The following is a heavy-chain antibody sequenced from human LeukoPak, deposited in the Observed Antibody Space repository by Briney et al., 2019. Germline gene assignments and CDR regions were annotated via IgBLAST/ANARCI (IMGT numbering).Heavy chain of an antibody. CDR1: GGSISTYY. J-gene: IGHJ5*02. D-gene: IGHD2-21*01. V-gene: IGHV4-4*07. CDR3: ARAPIPTRENWVDP. CDR2: IYKSGSS. Sequence: SETLSLTCSVSGGSISTYYWSWIRQSAGKGLEWIGRIYKSGSSNYNPSLKSRVSMSVDSSKNHFSLNLTSVTAEDTAVYYCARAPIPTRENWVDPWGQGTLVTVSS.